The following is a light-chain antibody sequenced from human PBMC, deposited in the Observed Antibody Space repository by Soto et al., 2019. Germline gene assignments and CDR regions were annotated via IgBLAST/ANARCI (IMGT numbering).Light chain of an antibody. CDR1: QSVAGN. Sequence: MTQSPSTLSASVGDRVTITCRASQSVAGNLAWYQQKPGQPPRLLIYGVSTRATGVPARFSGSGSETDFSLTISSLQIEDFALYYCQQSNNWPPLTFGGGTKVEIK. CDR2: GVS. J-gene: IGKJ4*01. V-gene: IGKV3-15*01. CDR3: QQSNNWPPLT.